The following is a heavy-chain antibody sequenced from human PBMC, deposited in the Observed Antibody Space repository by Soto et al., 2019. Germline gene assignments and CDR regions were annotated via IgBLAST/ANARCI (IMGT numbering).Heavy chain of an antibody. V-gene: IGHV3-23*01. D-gene: IGHD3-22*01. CDR1: GFTFSSYA. J-gene: IGHJ4*02. Sequence: PGGSLRLSCAASGFTFSSYAMSWVRQAPGKGLEWVSAISGSGGSTYYADSVKGRFTISRDNSKNTLYLQMNSLRAEDTAVYYCAKGVHYYDSSGMLPPSDFDYWGQGTLVTVSS. CDR3: AKGVHYYDSSGMLPPSDFDY. CDR2: ISGSGGST.